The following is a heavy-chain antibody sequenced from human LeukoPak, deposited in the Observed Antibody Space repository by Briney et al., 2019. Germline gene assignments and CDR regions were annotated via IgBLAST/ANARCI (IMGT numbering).Heavy chain of an antibody. Sequence: GGSLRLSCATSGFTFSGYGMHGVRQAPGKGLEGVTVIWSDGSNKYYADSVKGRFTISRDNSKNTLYLQMNSLRAEDTAVYYCVRGYYAGRGHHFEYXXQGXLVTVSS. CDR1: GFTFSGYG. CDR2: IWSDGSNK. CDR3: VRGYYAGRGHHFEY. V-gene: IGHV3-33*01. J-gene: IGHJ4*02. D-gene: IGHD3-22*01.